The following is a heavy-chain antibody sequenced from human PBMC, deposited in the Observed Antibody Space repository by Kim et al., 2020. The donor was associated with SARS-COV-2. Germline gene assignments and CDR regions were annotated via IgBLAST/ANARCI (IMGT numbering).Heavy chain of an antibody. CDR2: IWNDGSNT. CDR3: ARDRKAARPEYGMDV. CDR1: GFTFSSYG. D-gene: IGHD6-6*01. J-gene: IGHJ6*02. Sequence: GGSLRLSCSASGFTFSSYGMHWVRQAPGKGLEWVAVIWNDGSNTYYADSVKGRFTISRDNSKNTLYLQMNSLRAEDTAVYYCARDRKAARPEYGMDVWGQGTTVTVSS. V-gene: IGHV3-33*01.